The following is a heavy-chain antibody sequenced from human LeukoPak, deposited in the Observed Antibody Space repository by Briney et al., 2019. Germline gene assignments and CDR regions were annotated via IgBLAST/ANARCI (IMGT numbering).Heavy chain of an antibody. V-gene: IGHV1-69*06. Sequence: ASVKVSCKASGGTFSSYAISWVRQAPGQGLEWMGGIIPIFGTANYAQKFQGRVTITADKSTSTAYMELSSLRSEDTAVYYCARDLGFLEWLLDYWGQGTLVTVSS. CDR1: GGTFSSYA. CDR2: IIPIFGTA. CDR3: ARDLGFLEWLLDY. D-gene: IGHD3-3*02. J-gene: IGHJ4*02.